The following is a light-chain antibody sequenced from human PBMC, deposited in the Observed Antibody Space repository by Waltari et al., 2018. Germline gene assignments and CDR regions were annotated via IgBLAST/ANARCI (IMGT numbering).Light chain of an antibody. CDR1: QGIANH. V-gene: IGKV1-16*02. CDR3: QQYNSFPVT. CDR2: AES. Sequence: DIQMTQSPYSLSASVGDRVTITCRVSQGIANHLAAFQQKPGKAPKSLIYAESSLQSGVPSKFSGSGSVTDFTLTISNLQPEDFATYYCQQYNSFPVTFGGGTKVEIK. J-gene: IGKJ4*01.